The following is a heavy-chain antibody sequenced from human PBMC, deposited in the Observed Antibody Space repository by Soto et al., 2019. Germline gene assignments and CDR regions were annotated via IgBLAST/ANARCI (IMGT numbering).Heavy chain of an antibody. CDR3: ARHADTTSWPSDV. CDR2: IDPSDSYT. J-gene: IGHJ6*02. Sequence: GASLKISCKGSGYSFSTYWISWVRQMPGKGLEWMGRIDPSDSYTNYSPSFQGHVTISADKSISTAYLQWSSLKASDSAIYYCARHADTTSWPSDVWGQGTTVTVSS. V-gene: IGHV5-10-1*01. D-gene: IGHD6-13*01. CDR1: GYSFSTYW.